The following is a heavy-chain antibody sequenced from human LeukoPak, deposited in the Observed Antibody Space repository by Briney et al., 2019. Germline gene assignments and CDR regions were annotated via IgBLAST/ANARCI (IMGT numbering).Heavy chain of an antibody. CDR3: ARVSYRGVTTCGY. Sequence: EASVKVSRKASGYTFTGYYMHWVRQAPGQGLEWMGWINPNSGGTNYAQKFQGRVTMTRDTSISTAYMELSRLRSDDTAVYYCARVSYRGVTTCGYWGQGTLVTVSS. CDR1: GYTFTGYY. J-gene: IGHJ4*02. V-gene: IGHV1-2*02. D-gene: IGHD3-3*01. CDR2: INPNSGGT.